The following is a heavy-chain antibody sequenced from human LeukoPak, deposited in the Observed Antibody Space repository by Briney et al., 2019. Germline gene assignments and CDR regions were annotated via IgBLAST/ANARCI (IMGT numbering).Heavy chain of an antibody. Sequence: SVKVSCKATGGTFTSYAISWVRQAPAQGLEWMGRIIPFLGIANYAQKFQGRVTITPDTSTSTAYMELSSLRSEDTAVYYCARYYDFWSGYSQDYGMDVWGQGTTVTVSS. D-gene: IGHD3-3*01. J-gene: IGHJ6*02. CDR1: GGTFTSYA. V-gene: IGHV1-69*04. CDR2: IIPFLGIA. CDR3: ARYYDFWSGYSQDYGMDV.